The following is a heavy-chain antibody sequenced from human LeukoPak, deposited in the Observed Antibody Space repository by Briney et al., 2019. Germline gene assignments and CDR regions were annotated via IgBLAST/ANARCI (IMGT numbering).Heavy chain of an antibody. J-gene: IGHJ4*02. CDR2: ISGNSNTI. CDR1: GFTFSSYC. CDR3: AKTWRGY. D-gene: IGHD1-1*01. Sequence: GGSLRLSCVVSGFTFSSYCMNWVRQAPGKGLEWVSYISGNSNTIYYADSVKGRFTISRDNSKNTLYLQMNSLRAEDTAVYYCAKTWRGYWGQGTLVTVSS. V-gene: IGHV3-48*01.